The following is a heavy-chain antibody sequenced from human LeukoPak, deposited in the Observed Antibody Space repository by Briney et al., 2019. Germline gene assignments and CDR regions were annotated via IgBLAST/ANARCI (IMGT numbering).Heavy chain of an antibody. CDR2: MRFDGSDK. CDR1: GFIFSTYD. D-gene: IGHD2-15*01. Sequence: GGSLRLSCAASGFIFSTYDMHWVRQAPGKGLEWVAFMRFDGSDKFYADSVKGRFTISRDNSENTLYLRMNSLRAEDTAVYYCAKEYCSGGSCYSLWFDPWGQGTLVTVSS. V-gene: IGHV3-30*02. J-gene: IGHJ5*02. CDR3: AKEYCSGGSCYSLWFDP.